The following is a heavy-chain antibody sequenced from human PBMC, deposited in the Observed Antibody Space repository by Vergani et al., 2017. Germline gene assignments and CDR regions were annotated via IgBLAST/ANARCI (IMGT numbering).Heavy chain of an antibody. Sequence: EVQLVQTGAEVKKTGDTMQISCKVSGYTFTDPYMHWVKQAPGKGLEWMGLVDPEDGETIYAEKFKGRVTIAADTSTDAAHLELSSLRSEDTAVYYCATPQTVTTGGMEVWGQGTTVIVSS. D-gene: IGHD4-17*01. V-gene: IGHV1-69-2*01. CDR3: ATPQTVTTGGMEV. CDR2: VDPEDGET. CDR1: GYTFTDPY. J-gene: IGHJ6*02.